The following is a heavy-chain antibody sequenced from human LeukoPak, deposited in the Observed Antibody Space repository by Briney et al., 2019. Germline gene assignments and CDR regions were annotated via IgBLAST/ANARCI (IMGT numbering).Heavy chain of an antibody. CDR2: IYSGGST. D-gene: IGHD3-9*01. CDR1: GFTVSSNY. J-gene: IGHJ4*02. V-gene: IGHV3-66*01. CDR3: AREDYDILTGYLY. Sequence: GGSLRLSCAASGFTVSSNYMSWVRQAPGKGLEWVSVIYSGGSTYYADSVKGRFTISRDSSKNTLYLQMNSLRAEDTAVYYCAREDYDILTGYLYWGQGTLVTVSS.